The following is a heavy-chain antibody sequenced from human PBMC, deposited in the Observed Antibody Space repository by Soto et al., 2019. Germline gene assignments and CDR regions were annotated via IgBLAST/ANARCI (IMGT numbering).Heavy chain of an antibody. CDR3: ARERSLAVAAPGY. CDR1: GFTLSSYT. Sequence: QVQLVESGGGVVQPGRSQRLSCAASGFTLSSYTMYWVRQAPGKGLEWVASTSSDGINEYYADSAKGRFTISRDNSKNTLFVQMNSLRAEDSAMYFCARERSLAVAAPGYWGQGTLVTVSS. V-gene: IGHV3-30-3*01. J-gene: IGHJ4*02. D-gene: IGHD6-19*01. CDR2: TSSDGINE.